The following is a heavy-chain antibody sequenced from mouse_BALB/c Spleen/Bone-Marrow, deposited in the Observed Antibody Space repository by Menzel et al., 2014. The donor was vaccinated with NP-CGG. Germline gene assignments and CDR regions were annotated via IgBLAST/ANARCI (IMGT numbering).Heavy chain of an antibody. V-gene: IGHV7-3*02. Sequence: EVQVVESGGGLVQPGGSLRLSCATSGFTFTDYYMNWVRQPPGKALEWLGFIRNKAYSYTTEYSASVKGRFTISRDSSQSILYLQMNTLRAEDSATYYCARDMGGLLFDYWGQGTTLTVSS. J-gene: IGHJ2*01. D-gene: IGHD2-3*01. CDR1: GFTFTDYY. CDR2: IRNKAYSYTT. CDR3: ARDMGGLLFDY.